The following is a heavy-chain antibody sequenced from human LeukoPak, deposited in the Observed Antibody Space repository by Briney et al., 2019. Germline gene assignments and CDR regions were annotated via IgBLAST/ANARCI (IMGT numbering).Heavy chain of an antibody. CDR1: GGSISSSNSY. V-gene: IGHV4-39*01. CDR2: IYYSGNT. CDR3: ARQAGSGLFILP. J-gene: IGHJ4*02. Sequence: SETLSLTCTVSGGSISSSNSYWGWIRQPPGTGLEWIGSIYYSGNTYYNASLKSQVSISIDTSKNQFSLRLTSVTAADTAVYYCARQAGSGLFILPGGQGTLVTVSS. D-gene: IGHD3/OR15-3a*01.